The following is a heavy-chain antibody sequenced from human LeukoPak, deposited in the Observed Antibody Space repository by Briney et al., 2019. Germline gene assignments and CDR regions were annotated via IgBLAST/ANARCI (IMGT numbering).Heavy chain of an antibody. V-gene: IGHV6-1*01. CDR1: GDSVSNNNAA. D-gene: IGHD3-16*01. J-gene: IGHJ4*02. CDR3: ARGSYGHIDH. Sequence: SQTLSLTCAISGDSVSNNNAAWNWIRQSPSRGLEWLGRTYYRSKWYTDYAVSVSSRITINPDASKNQFSLQLNSLTAADTAVYYCARGSYGHIDHWGQGILVTVSS. CDR2: TYYRSKWYT.